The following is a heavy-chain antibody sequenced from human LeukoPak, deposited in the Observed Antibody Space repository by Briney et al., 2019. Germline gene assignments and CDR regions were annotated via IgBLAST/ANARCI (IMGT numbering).Heavy chain of an antibody. Sequence: GGSLRLSCAASGFTFNRYNMNWVRRAPGRGLEWVSSISTSSSYIYYADSVRGRFTISRDNSKNTLYLQMSSLRAEDTAVYYCAKDWTGTKPFDLWGRGTRVTVSS. D-gene: IGHD3/OR15-3a*01. V-gene: IGHV3-21*04. CDR3: AKDWTGTKPFDL. J-gene: IGHJ2*01. CDR1: GFTFNRYN. CDR2: ISTSSSYI.